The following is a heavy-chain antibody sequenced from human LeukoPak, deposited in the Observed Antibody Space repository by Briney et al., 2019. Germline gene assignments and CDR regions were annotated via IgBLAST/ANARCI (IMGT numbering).Heavy chain of an antibody. Sequence: PGGSLRLSCAVSGFSFSNYAMSWARQFPGKGLEWVSGISGTGGNTYYADSVKGRFTISRDNSKNMLYLQMNTLTAEDTAIYFCAKDFEFKWQQPSDHWGQGTPVTVSS. CDR1: GFSFSNYA. CDR3: AKDFEFKWQQPSDH. CDR2: ISGTGGNT. J-gene: IGHJ4*02. V-gene: IGHV3-23*01. D-gene: IGHD1/OR15-1a*01.